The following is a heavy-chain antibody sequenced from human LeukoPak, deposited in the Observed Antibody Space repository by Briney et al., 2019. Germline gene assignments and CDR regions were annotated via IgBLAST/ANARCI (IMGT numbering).Heavy chain of an antibody. CDR3: AREGGAAAGTSARNRIFDY. V-gene: IGHV4-34*01. CDR2: INHSGST. CDR1: GGSFSGYY. D-gene: IGHD6-13*01. J-gene: IGHJ4*02. Sequence: SETLSLTCAVYGGSFSGYYWSWIRQPPGKGLEWIGEINHSGSTNYNPSLKSRVTISVDTSKNQFSLKLSSVTAADTAVYYCAREGGAAAGTSARNRIFDYWGQGTLVTVSS.